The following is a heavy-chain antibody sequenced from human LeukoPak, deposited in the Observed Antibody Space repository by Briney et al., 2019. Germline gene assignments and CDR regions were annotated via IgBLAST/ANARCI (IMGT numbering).Heavy chain of an antibody. CDR1: GGSISGSSWF. J-gene: IGHJ4*02. Sequence: PSETLSLTCTVSGGSISGSSWFWGWSRQPPGKGLEWIGSVSSGGTTYYNPSLKSRVTISVGTSKTQFSLKLSTVTAADTAIYYCSTYYFDSSGYLTEFDYWGQGTLVTVSS. CDR3: STYYFDSSGYLTEFDY. V-gene: IGHV4-39*01. CDR2: VSSGGTT. D-gene: IGHD3-22*01.